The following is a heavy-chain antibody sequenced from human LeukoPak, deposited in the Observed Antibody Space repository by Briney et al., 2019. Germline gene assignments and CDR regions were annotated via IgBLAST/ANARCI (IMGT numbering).Heavy chain of an antibody. CDR2: IYYSGST. V-gene: IGHV4-59*08. D-gene: IGHD6-19*01. CDR3: ARQRAVAGNNDY. Sequence: SETLSLTCTVSGGSISSYYWSWIRQPPGKGLERIGYIYYSGSTNYNPSLKSRVTISVDTSKNQFSLKLSSVTAADTAVYYCARQRAVAGNNDYWGQGTLVTVSS. CDR1: GGSISSYY. J-gene: IGHJ4*02.